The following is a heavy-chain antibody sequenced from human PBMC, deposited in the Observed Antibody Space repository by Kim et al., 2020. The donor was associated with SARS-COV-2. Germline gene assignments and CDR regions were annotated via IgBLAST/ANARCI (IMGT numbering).Heavy chain of an antibody. CDR3: ARGPRGYSYGYVDY. V-gene: IGHV3-21*01. Sequence: GGSLRLSCAASGFTFSSYSMNWVRQAPGKGLEWVSSISSSSSYIYYADSVKGRFTISRDNAKNSLYLQMNSLRAEDTAVYYCARGPRGYSYGYVDYWGQGTPGSASP. CDR2: ISSSSSYI. J-gene: IGHJ4*02. D-gene: IGHD5-18*01. CDR1: GFTFSSYS.